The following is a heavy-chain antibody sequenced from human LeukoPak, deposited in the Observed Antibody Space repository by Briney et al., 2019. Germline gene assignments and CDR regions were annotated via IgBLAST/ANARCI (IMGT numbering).Heavy chain of an antibody. Sequence: GGSLRLSCAASGFTFSSYAMSWVRQAPGKGLEWVSAISGSGGSTYYADSVKGRFTISRDNSKNTLYLQMNSLRAEDTAVYYCAKMERAYDFWSGYYNWFDPWGQGTLVTVSP. D-gene: IGHD3-3*01. CDR2: ISGSGGST. CDR3: AKMERAYDFWSGYYNWFDP. V-gene: IGHV3-23*01. CDR1: GFTFSSYA. J-gene: IGHJ5*02.